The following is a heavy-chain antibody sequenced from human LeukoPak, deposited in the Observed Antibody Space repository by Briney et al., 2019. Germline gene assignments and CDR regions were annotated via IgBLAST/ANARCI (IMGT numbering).Heavy chain of an antibody. J-gene: IGHJ4*02. V-gene: IGHV3-23*01. D-gene: IGHD6-13*01. Sequence: AGGSLRLSCAASGFTVSNYAMSWVRQAPGKGLEWVSAISGGGDITFYADSVKGRFTISRDTSKNALHLQMNSLRAEDTALYYCAKKSDRSWSDYFDSWGQGTLVTVSS. CDR3: AKKSDRSWSDYFDS. CDR1: GFTVSNYA. CDR2: ISGGGDIT.